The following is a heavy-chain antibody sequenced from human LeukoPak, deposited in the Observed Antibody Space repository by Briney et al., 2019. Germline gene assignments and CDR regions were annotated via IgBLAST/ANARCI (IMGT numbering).Heavy chain of an antibody. V-gene: IGHV5-51*01. CDR1: GYSFTSYW. J-gene: IGHJ4*02. CDR2: IYPGEYDT. Sequence: GESLKISCKGSGYSFTSYWIGWVRQMPGKGLEWMGIIYPGEYDTSYSTSFQAQVTISADKSISTAYLQWSSLKASDTAMYYCARRLGYCSGGSCYYDFDYWGQGTLVTVSS. CDR3: ARRLGYCSGGSCYYDFDY. D-gene: IGHD2-15*01.